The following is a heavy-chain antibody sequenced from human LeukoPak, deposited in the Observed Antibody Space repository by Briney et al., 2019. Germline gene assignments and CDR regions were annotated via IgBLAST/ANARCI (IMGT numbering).Heavy chain of an antibody. CDR1: GFTFSDST. D-gene: IGHD2-8*01. J-gene: IGHJ2*01. V-gene: IGHV3-49*05. CDR3: TRGQGLYF. Sequence: KTGGSLRLSCTGSGFTFSDSTMTWFRQAPGRGPEWVGFVRRKTYGGAALYAASVKGRFIITRDDSTSTAYLQMNNLKIEDTGVYYCTRGQGLYFWGRGTLVTVSS. CDR2: VRRKTYGGAA.